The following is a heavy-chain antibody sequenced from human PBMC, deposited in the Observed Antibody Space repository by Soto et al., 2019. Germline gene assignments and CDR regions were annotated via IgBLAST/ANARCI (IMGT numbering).Heavy chain of an antibody. CDR3: ARHVINGYKDFDY. J-gene: IGHJ4*02. D-gene: IGHD5-18*01. Sequence: SETLSLTCTVSGGSISSGGYYWSWIRQHPVKGLEWIGCIYYSGFTYYNPSLKSRVSISVDTSTKQFSLRLSSVTAADTAVYYCARHVINGYKDFDYWGRGSLVTVTS. V-gene: IGHV4-39*01. CDR1: GGSISSGGYY. CDR2: IYYSGFT.